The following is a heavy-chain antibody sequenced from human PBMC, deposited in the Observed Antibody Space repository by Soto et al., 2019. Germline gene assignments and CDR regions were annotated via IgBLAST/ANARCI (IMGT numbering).Heavy chain of an antibody. Sequence: ASVKVSCKASGFTFSRSAVQWVRQAPGQGLEWMGWISAYNGNTNSAQNFQDRVTMTTDKSTSTAYLELRSLRFDDTAVYYCARSIVVVTALDYWGQGTLVTVSS. D-gene: IGHD2-21*02. V-gene: IGHV1-18*01. CDR1: GFTFSRSA. CDR3: ARSIVVVTALDY. J-gene: IGHJ4*02. CDR2: ISAYNGNT.